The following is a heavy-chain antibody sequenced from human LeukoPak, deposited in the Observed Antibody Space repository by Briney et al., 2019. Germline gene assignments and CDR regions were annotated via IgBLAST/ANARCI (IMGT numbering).Heavy chain of an antibody. CDR2: ISAYNGNT. CDR3: ARDMATYYGSGSSYDY. J-gene: IGHJ4*02. Sequence: ASVKVSCKASGYTFTSYGISWVRQAPRQGLEWMGWISAYNGNTNYAQKLQGRVTMTTDTSTSTAYMELRSLRSDDTAVYYCARDMATYYGSGSSYDYWGQGTLVTVSS. CDR1: GYTFTSYG. D-gene: IGHD3-10*01. V-gene: IGHV1-18*04.